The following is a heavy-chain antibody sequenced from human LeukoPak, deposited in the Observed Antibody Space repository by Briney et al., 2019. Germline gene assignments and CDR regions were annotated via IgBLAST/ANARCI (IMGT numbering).Heavy chain of an antibody. CDR2: IHGDGKKT. CDR1: GFTFSSYW. D-gene: IGHD6-19*01. V-gene: IGHV3-74*01. CDR3: ASDPDSGGWSTFDN. Sequence: PGWSLRLSCAASGFTFSSYWMHWVRQAPGKGLVWVSRIHGDGKKTTYADSVKGRFTISRDNAKNTLYLQMNSLRVEDTAVYYCASDPDSGGWSTFDNWGQGSLVTVSS. J-gene: IGHJ4*02.